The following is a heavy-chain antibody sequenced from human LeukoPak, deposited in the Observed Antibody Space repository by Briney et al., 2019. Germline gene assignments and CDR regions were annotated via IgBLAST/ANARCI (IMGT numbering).Heavy chain of an antibody. CDR1: GDSISSNNYY. J-gene: IGHJ4*02. Sequence: PSETLSLTCSVSGDSISSNNYYWGWIRQAPGKGLEWIGSIYYSGNTYYNPSLKSRATIYVDTSKNQFSLRLDSVTAADTAVYYCTRTRYCNGGSCYTEVAYWGQGTLVTVSS. V-gene: IGHV4-39*01. CDR2: IYYSGNT. D-gene: IGHD2-15*01. CDR3: TRTRYCNGGSCYTEVAY.